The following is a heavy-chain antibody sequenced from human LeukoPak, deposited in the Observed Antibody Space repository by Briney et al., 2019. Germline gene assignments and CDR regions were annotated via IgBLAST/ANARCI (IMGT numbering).Heavy chain of an antibody. CDR3: ATDVEMATIVFY. D-gene: IGHD5-24*01. CDR2: INWNGGST. V-gene: IGHV3-20*04. J-gene: IGHJ4*02. CDR1: GFTFDDYG. Sequence: GGSLRLSCAASGFTFDDYGMSWVRQAPGKGLEGVSGINWNGGSTGYADSVKGRFTISRDNAKNTLYLQMNSLRAEDTAVYYCATDVEMATIVFYWGQGTLVTVSS.